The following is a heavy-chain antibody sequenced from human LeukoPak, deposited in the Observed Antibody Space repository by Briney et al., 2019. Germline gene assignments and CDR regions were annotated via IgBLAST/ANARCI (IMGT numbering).Heavy chain of an antibody. CDR1: GFTFSSYA. Sequence: GRSLRLSCAASGFTFSSYAMSWVRQAPGKGLEWVSAISGSGGSTYYADSVKGRFTISRDNSKNTLYLQMNSLRAEDTAVYYCAKDGSSWYLVYYYYYYMDVWGKGTTVTVSS. CDR2: ISGSGGST. J-gene: IGHJ6*03. V-gene: IGHV3-23*01. D-gene: IGHD6-13*01. CDR3: AKDGSSWYLVYYYYYYMDV.